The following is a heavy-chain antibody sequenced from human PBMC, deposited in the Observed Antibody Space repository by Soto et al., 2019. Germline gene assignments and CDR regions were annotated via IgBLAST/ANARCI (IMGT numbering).Heavy chain of an antibody. CDR2: IFSNDEK. CDR1: GFSLSNARMG. D-gene: IGHD3-9*01. J-gene: IGHJ4*02. CDR3: ARITSVLRYFDTAYYFDY. Sequence: SGPTMVNPTETLALTFTVSGFSLSNARMGVSWIRQPPGKALEWLAHIFSNDEKSYSTSLKSRLTISKDTSKSQVVLTMTNMDPVDTATYYCARITSVLRYFDTAYYFDYWGQGTLVTVSS. V-gene: IGHV2-26*01.